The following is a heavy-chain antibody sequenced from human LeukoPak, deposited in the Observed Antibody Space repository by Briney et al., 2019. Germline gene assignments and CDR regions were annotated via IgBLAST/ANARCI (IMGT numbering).Heavy chain of an antibody. CDR2: MNPNSGNT. Sequence: GASVKVSCKASGYTFTSYDINWVRQATGQGLEWMGWMNPNSGNTGYAQKFQGRVTMTRNTSISTAYMELSSLRSEDTAVYYCAKDPFPYCGGDCHDYWGQGTLVTVSS. CDR3: AKDPFPYCGGDCHDY. V-gene: IGHV1-8*01. D-gene: IGHD2-21*02. CDR1: GYTFTSYD. J-gene: IGHJ4*02.